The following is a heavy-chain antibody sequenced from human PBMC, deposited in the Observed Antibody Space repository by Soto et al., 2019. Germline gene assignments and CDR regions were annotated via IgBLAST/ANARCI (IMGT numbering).Heavy chain of an antibody. V-gene: IGHV3-48*03. CDR3: ARIGIVESRSLDY. CDR2: ISSSGSTT. D-gene: IGHD1-26*01. J-gene: IGHJ4*02. Sequence: PGGSLRLSCSASGFSFSSHEMNWVRQAPGKGLEWVAYISSSGSTTFYADSVKGRFTISRDNAEQSVYLQMNTLRAEDTAVYYCARIGIVESRSLDYWGQG. CDR1: GFSFSSHE.